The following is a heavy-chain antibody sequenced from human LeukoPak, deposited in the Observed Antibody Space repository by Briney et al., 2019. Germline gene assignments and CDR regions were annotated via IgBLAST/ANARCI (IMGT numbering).Heavy chain of an antibody. CDR2: ISWNSGSI. D-gene: IGHD3-22*01. CDR1: GFTFDDYA. V-gene: IGHV3-9*01. Sequence: GGSLRLSCAASGFTFDDYAMHWVRQAPGKGLEWVSGISWNSGSIGYADSVKGRFTISRDNAKNSLYLQMNSLRAEDTALYYCGKDISSHHHDSSGYNTGFDYWGQGTLVTVSS. J-gene: IGHJ4*02. CDR3: GKDISSHHHDSSGYNTGFDY.